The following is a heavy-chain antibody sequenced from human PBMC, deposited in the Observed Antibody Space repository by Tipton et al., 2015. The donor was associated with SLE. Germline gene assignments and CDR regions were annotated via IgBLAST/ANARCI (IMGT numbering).Heavy chain of an antibody. CDR1: GGSISSYY. J-gene: IGHJ4*02. Sequence: TLSLTCTVSGGSISSYYWNWIRQSPGKGLEWIGYIYYSGSTNYNPSLKSRVTISVDTSKNQFSLKLSSVTAADTAVYYCGRNYYDSSPVLLWACWGQGTLVTVSS. CDR3: GRNYYDSSPVLLWAC. D-gene: IGHD3-22*01. V-gene: IGHV4-59*01. CDR2: IYYSGST.